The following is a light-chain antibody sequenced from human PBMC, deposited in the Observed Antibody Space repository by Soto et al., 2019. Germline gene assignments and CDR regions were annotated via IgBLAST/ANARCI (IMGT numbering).Light chain of an antibody. CDR2: DAS. Sequence: EIVLTQSPATLPLSPGERATLSCRASQSVSSYLAWYQQKPGQAPRLLIYDASNRATGIPARFSGSGSGTDFTLTISSLEPEDFAVYYCQQRSNWPPKTFGQGTKVEIK. CDR3: QQRSNWPPKT. V-gene: IGKV3-11*01. J-gene: IGKJ1*01. CDR1: QSVSSY.